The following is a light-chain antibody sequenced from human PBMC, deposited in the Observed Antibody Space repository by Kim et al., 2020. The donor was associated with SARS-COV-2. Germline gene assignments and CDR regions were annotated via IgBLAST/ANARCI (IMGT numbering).Light chain of an antibody. CDR1: QGINNY. Sequence: DIQMTQSPSSLSASVGDRVTITCRASQGINNYLAWFQQKPGKAPKSLIYGASSLQIGVPPKFSGSGSGTDFNLTIISLQTEDFATYYCQQYSSYPITFGQGTRLEIK. J-gene: IGKJ5*01. CDR3: QQYSSYPIT. V-gene: IGKV1-16*02. CDR2: GAS.